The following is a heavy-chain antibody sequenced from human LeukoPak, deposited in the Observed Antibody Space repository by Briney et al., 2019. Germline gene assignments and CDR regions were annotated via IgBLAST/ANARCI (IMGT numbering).Heavy chain of an antibody. CDR3: AREYGELDY. CDR1: GVSLSSGDAY. CDR2: INHSGST. J-gene: IGHJ4*02. D-gene: IGHD4-17*01. Sequence: SETLSLTCTVSGVSLSSGDAYWSWIRQPPGKGLEWIGEINHSGSTNYNPSLKSRVTISVDTSKNQFSLKLSSVTAADTAVYYCAREYGELDYWGQGTLVTVSS. V-gene: IGHV4-34*01.